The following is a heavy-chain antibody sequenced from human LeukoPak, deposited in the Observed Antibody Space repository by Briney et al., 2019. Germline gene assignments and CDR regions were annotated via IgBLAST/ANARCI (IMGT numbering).Heavy chain of an antibody. V-gene: IGHV3-23*01. CDR3: AKDSRISGSYSGFDY. D-gene: IGHD1-26*01. CDR2: ISGSGSST. J-gene: IGHJ4*02. Sequence: GGSLRLSCAASGFTFSSYAMSWVRRAPGKGLEWVSAISGSGSSTYYADSVKGRFTVSRDNSKNTLYLQMNGLKAEDTAVYYCAKDSRISGSYSGFDYWGQGTLVTVSS. CDR1: GFTFSSYA.